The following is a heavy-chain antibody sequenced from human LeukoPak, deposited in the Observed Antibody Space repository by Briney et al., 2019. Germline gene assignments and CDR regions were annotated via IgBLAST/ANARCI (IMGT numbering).Heavy chain of an antibody. V-gene: IGHV4-61*02. J-gene: IGHJ4*02. D-gene: IGHD5-24*01. Sequence: PSETLSLTCTVSGGSISSGSYYWSWIRQPAGKGLEWIGRIYTSGSTNYNPSLKSRVTISVDTSKNQFSLNLRSVTAADTAVYYCARGSRDGYNHFDYWGQGTLVTVSS. CDR2: IYTSGST. CDR3: ARGSRDGYNHFDY. CDR1: GGSISSGSYY.